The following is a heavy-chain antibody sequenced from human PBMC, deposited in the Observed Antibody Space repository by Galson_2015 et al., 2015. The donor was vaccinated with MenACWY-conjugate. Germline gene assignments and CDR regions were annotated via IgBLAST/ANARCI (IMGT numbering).Heavy chain of an antibody. CDR1: GGSISSYY. CDR3: ARAKYSSGWYGDHYYYGMDV. Sequence: ETLSLTCTVSGGSISSYYWSWIRQPPGKGLEWIGYIYYSGSTNYNPSLKSRVTISVDTSKNQFSLKLSSVTAADTAVYYCARAKYSSGWYGDHYYYGMDVWGQGTTVTVSS. D-gene: IGHD6-19*01. J-gene: IGHJ6*02. CDR2: IYYSGST. V-gene: IGHV4-59*01.